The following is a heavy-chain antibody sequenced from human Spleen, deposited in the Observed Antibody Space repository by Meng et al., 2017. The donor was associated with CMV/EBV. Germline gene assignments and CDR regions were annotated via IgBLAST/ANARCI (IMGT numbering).Heavy chain of an antibody. Sequence: GESLKISCAASGFTFSSYSMNWVRQAPGKGLEWVSYISSSSSTIYYADSVKGRFTISRDNAKNSLSLQMNSLRADDTAVYYCARELGGYSHGKNSGYHYSGMDVWGQGIAVTVSS. CDR3: ARELGGYSHGKNSGYHYSGMDV. V-gene: IGHV3-48*04. D-gene: IGHD5-18*01. J-gene: IGHJ6*02. CDR2: ISSSSSTI. CDR1: GFTFSSYS.